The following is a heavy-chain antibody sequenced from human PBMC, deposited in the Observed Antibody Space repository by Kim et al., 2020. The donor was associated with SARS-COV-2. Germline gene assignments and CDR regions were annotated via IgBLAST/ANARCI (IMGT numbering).Heavy chain of an antibody. J-gene: IGHJ5*02. CDR3: ARVSPDLWFDP. Sequence: SETLSLTCTVSGGSISSYYWSWIRQPPGKGLEWIGYIYYSGSTNYNPSLKSRVTISVDTSKNQFSLKLSSVTAADTAVYYCARVSPDLWFDPWGQGTLVTVSS. CDR2: IYYSGST. CDR1: GGSISSYY. V-gene: IGHV4-59*01.